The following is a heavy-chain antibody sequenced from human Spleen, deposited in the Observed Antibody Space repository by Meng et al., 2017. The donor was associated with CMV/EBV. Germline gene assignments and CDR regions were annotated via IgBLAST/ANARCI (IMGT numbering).Heavy chain of an antibody. J-gene: IGHJ4*02. D-gene: IGHD6-19*01. Sequence: VGLTRPGPGLVRPSPTWPLTCTVSGGSISSGDYYWCWSRQPPGKGLEWIGYIYYSGSTYYTPSLKSRVTISVDTSKNQFSLKLSSVTAADTAVYYCAERSGRLVPIDYWGQGTLVTVSS. V-gene: IGHV4-30-4*08. CDR1: GGSISSGDYY. CDR3: AERSGRLVPIDY. CDR2: IYYSGST.